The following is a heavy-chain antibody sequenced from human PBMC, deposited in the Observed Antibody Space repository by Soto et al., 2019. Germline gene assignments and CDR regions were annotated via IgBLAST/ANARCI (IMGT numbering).Heavy chain of an antibody. Sequence: GGSLRLSCAASGFTFSDYYMTWIRQAPGKGLEWASYISSSGTGIYYPDSVKGRFTISRDNAKKSLYLQMSSLRAEDTAVYYCARAYSDAFDIWGQGTMVTVSS. CDR2: ISSSGTGI. CDR1: GFTFSDYY. CDR3: ARAYSDAFDI. J-gene: IGHJ3*02. D-gene: IGHD2-15*01. V-gene: IGHV3-11*01.